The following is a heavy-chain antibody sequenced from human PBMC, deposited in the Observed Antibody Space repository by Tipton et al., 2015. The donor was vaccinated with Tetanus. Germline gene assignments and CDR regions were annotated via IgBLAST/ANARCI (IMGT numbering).Heavy chain of an antibody. J-gene: IGHJ6*02. CDR2: MNPNSGNT. CDR1: GYTFTSYD. V-gene: IGHV1-8*01. CDR3: ATLSPHYYYYGMDV. Sequence: QVQLVQSGPEVKKPGASVKVSCKASGYTFTSYDINWVRQATGQGLEWMGWMNPNSGNTGYAQKFQGRVTMTRNTSISTAYMELSSLRSEDTAVYYCATLSPHYYYYGMDVWGQGTTVTVSS.